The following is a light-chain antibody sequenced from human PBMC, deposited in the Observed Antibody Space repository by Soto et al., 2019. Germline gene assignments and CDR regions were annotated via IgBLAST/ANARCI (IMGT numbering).Light chain of an antibody. J-gene: IGKJ3*01. CDR3: QQYDNWPT. Sequence: EIVMTQSPATLSVPPGERATLSCRASQSVNSHLTWYQQKPGQPPRLLIYGTSTQATGIPARFSGSGSGTEFIPIGSSLQSEDVAVYYCQQYDNWPTFGPGTKVDIK. V-gene: IGKV3-15*01. CDR2: GTS. CDR1: QSVNSH.